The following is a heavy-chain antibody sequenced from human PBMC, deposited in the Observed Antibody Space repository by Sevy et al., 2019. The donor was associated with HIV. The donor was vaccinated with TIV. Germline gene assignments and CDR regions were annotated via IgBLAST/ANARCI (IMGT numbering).Heavy chain of an antibody. J-gene: IGHJ6*02. D-gene: IGHD2-15*01. Sequence: ASVKVSCKVSGYTLTELSMHWVRQAPGKGLEWMGGFDPEEGETIYAQKFQGRVTMTEDTSTDTAYMELSSLRSEDTAVYYWATGGCSGGSCYPYYYYGMDVWGQGTTVTVSS. CDR1: GYTLTELS. V-gene: IGHV1-24*01. CDR3: ATGGCSGGSCYPYYYYGMDV. CDR2: FDPEEGET.